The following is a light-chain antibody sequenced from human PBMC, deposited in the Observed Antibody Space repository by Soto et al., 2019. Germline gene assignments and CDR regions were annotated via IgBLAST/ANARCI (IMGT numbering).Light chain of an antibody. CDR2: GAS. V-gene: IGKV3D-20*02. Sequence: EIVLTQSPGTLSLSPGERATLSCRASQSVSSTYVAWYQQKSGQAPRLLIYGASSRATGIPDRFSGSGSGTDFTLTISSLEPEDFAVYYCQQRSNWPRTFGQGTKVDIK. CDR3: QQRSNWPRT. J-gene: IGKJ1*01. CDR1: QSVSSTY.